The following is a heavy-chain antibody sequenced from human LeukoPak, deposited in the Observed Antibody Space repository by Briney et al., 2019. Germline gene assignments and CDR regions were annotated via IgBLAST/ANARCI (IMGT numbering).Heavy chain of an antibody. CDR2: ISSSSYI. V-gene: IGHV3-21*01. CDR1: GFSFRTYG. D-gene: IGHD3-3*01. CDR3: AREESGPWGDDTMEFDY. J-gene: IGHJ4*02. Sequence: GGSLRLSCAASGFSFRTYGMHWVRQAPGKGLEWVSSISSSSYIYYADSVKGRFTISRDNAKNSLYLQMNSLRAEDTAVYYCAREESGPWGDDTMEFDYWGQGTLVTVSS.